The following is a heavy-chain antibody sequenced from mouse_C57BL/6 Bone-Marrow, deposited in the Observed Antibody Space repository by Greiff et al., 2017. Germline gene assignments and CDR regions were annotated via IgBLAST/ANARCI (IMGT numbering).Heavy chain of an antibody. D-gene: IGHD2-2*01. CDR1: GYAFTDYL. CDR2: INPGSGGT. V-gene: IGHV1-54*01. CDR3: AREWLGYAMDY. J-gene: IGHJ4*01. Sequence: VQLQQSGAELVRPGTSVTVSCKASGYAFTDYLIEWVKQRPGQGLGWIGVINPGSGGTTYNEMFKGKATLTADKSSSTADMQLRSLTSEDSAVYFCAREWLGYAMDYGGRGNSVTV.